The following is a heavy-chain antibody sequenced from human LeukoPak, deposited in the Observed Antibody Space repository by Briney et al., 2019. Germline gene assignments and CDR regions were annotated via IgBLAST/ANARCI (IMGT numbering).Heavy chain of an antibody. V-gene: IGHV4-39*07. CDR1: GVSISSSSYY. J-gene: IGHJ4*02. CDR3: AREYGDYLDY. Sequence: SETLSLTCTVSGVSISSSSYYWGWIRQPPGKGLEWIGSIYYSGSTYYNPSLKSRVTISVDTSKNQFSLKLSSVTAADTAVYYCAREYGDYLDYWGQGTLVTVSS. D-gene: IGHD4-17*01. CDR2: IYYSGST.